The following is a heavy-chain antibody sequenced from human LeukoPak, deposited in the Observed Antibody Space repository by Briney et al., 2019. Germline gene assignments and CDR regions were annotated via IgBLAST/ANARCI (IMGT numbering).Heavy chain of an antibody. V-gene: IGHV3-53*01. CDR1: GFIFSSSY. J-gene: IGHJ4*02. D-gene: IGHD5-18*01. Sequence: GGSLRLSCAVSGFIFSSSYMSWVRQAPGKGLEWVSVIYSGGTKYYADSVKGLLNICRDNSKNTLYGQMKPVSAEDTAMYYCTRLRGGYDSDYWGQGTLVNVSS. CDR3: TRLRGGYDSDY. CDR2: IYSGGTK.